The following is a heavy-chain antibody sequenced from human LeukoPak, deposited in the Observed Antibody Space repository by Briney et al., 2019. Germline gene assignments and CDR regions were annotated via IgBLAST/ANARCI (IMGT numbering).Heavy chain of an antibody. V-gene: IGHV3-30-3*01. CDR1: GFAFSSYA. Sequence: GGSLRLSCAASGFAFSSYAMHWVRQAPGKGLEWVAVISYDGSNKYYADSVKGRFTISRDNAKNTLYLQMNSLRAEDTAVYYCARIRAGEYFDYWGQGTLVTVSS. CDR2: ISYDGSNK. J-gene: IGHJ4*02. CDR3: ARIRAGEYFDY. D-gene: IGHD3-10*01.